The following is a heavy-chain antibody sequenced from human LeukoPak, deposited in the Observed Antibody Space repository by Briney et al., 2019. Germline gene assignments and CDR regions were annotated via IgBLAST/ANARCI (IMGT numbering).Heavy chain of an antibody. V-gene: IGHV4-4*07. CDR1: GGSISSYY. J-gene: IGHJ5*02. CDR2: IYTSGST. Sequence: SETLSLTCTVSGGSISSYYWSWIRQPAGKGLEWIGRIYTSGSTNYNPSLKSRVTMSVDTSKNQFSLKLSSVTAAGTAVYYCARDGDCSSTSCRNWFDPWGQGTLVTVSS. D-gene: IGHD2-2*01. CDR3: ARDGDCSSTSCRNWFDP.